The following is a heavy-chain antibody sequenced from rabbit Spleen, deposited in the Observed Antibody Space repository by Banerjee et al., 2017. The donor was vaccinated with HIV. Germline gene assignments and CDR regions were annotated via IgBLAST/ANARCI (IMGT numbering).Heavy chain of an antibody. CDR2: INTGSSGNT. D-gene: IGHD1-1*01. Sequence: QSLEESGGDLVKPGASLTLTCKASGIDFSNNYYMCWVRQAPGKGLEWIGCINTGSSGNTYYASWAKGRFTMSKTSSTTVTLQMTSLTAADTATYFCARDQPNNGCILDFWGPGTLVTVS. J-gene: IGHJ6*01. CDR3: ARDQPNNGCILDF. V-gene: IGHV1S40*01. CDR1: GIDFSNNYY.